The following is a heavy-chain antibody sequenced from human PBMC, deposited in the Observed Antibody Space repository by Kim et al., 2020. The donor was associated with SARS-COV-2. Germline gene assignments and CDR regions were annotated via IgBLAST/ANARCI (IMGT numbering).Heavy chain of an antibody. V-gene: IGHV3-11*06. J-gene: IGHJ6*02. Sequence: GGSLRLSCAASGFTFSDYYMSWIRQAPGKGLEWVSYISSSSSYTNYADSVKGRFTISRDNAKNSLYLQMNSLRAEDTAVYYCARDKRWTRVDYYGMDVWGQGTTVTVSS. CDR3: ARDKRWTRVDYYGMDV. D-gene: IGHD1-1*01. CDR1: GFTFSDYY. CDR2: ISSSSSYT.